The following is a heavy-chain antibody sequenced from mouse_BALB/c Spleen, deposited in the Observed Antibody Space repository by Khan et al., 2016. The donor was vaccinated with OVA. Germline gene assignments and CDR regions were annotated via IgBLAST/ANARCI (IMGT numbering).Heavy chain of an antibody. J-gene: IGHJ4*01. V-gene: IGHV14-1*02. CDR3: ALYCNYLYAMDY. Sequence: EVELVESGAELVRPGALVKLSCKASGFNIKDYYMHWVKQRPEQGPEWIGWIDPENGHTIYDPKFQDKASITADTSSNTAYLQLSSLTSEDTAGYYCALYCNYLYAMDYWGQGTSVTVSS. CDR2: IDPENGHT. CDR1: GFNIKDYY. D-gene: IGHD2-1*01.